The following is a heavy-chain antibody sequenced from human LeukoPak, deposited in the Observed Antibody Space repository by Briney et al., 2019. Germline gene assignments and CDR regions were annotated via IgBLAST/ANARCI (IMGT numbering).Heavy chain of an antibody. V-gene: IGHV3-48*03. Sequence: SLRLSRPASGFTFRKYVMNGVRPAPGRGLEGVSYISSGGSIKHYADSVKGRFTHSRDNAKNSLYLQMNSLRAEDTAIYYCARDGAGNWGQGTLVTVSS. D-gene: IGHD1-14*01. J-gene: IGHJ4*02. CDR3: ARDGAGN. CDR2: ISSGGSIK. CDR1: GFTFRKYV.